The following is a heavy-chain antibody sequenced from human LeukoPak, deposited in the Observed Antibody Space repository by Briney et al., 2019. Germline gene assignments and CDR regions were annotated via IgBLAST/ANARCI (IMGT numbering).Heavy chain of an antibody. CDR3: SRDPRLMDF. D-gene: IGHD2-8*01. CDR1: GFIFSDYY. V-gene: IGHV3-11*05. CDR2: IAPSSNYI. J-gene: IGHJ4*02. Sequence: GGSLRLSCAASGFIFSDYYMTWVRLTPGTGLEWISYIAPSSNYINYAASVKGRFTVSRDNSRNSVYLQMNSLRAEDTAVYYCSRDPRLMDFWGQGTPVTVSP.